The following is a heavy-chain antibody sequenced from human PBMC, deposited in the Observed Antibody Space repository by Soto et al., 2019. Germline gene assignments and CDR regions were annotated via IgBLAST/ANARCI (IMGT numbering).Heavy chain of an antibody. CDR2: IIPILGIA. Sequence: QVQLVQSGAEVKKPGSSVKVSCKASGGTFSSYTISWVRQAPGQGLEWMGRIIPILGIANYAQKFQGRVTITADKSTSTAYMELSSLRSEDTAVYYCAREGVRELLFDYWGQGTLVTGSS. CDR1: GGTFSSYT. D-gene: IGHD1-26*01. J-gene: IGHJ4*02. CDR3: AREGVRELLFDY. V-gene: IGHV1-69*08.